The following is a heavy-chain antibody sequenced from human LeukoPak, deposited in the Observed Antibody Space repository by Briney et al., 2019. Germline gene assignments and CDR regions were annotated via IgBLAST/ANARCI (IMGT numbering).Heavy chain of an antibody. J-gene: IGHJ2*01. CDR1: GYTFTSYD. Sequence: ASVKVSCKASGYTFTSYDINWVRQATGQGLEWMGWMNPNSGNTGYAQKFQGRVTITRNTSISTAYMELRSLRSDDTAVYYCARLGSLERYFDLWGRGTLVTVSS. CDR2: MNPNSGNT. V-gene: IGHV1-8*03. CDR3: ARLGSLERYFDL.